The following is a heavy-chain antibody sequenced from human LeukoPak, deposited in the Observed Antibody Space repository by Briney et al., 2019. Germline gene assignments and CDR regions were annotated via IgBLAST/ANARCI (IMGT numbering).Heavy chain of an antibody. J-gene: IGHJ6*02. D-gene: IGHD3-10*01. Sequence: GGSLRLSCAASGFTFSSFPMHWVRQAPGKGLEYVSGISTNGGSTYYANSVMGRFTISRDNSENTLYPQMGSLRPEDMAVYYCASITWRAMDVWGHGTTVTVSS. CDR3: ASITWRAMDV. V-gene: IGHV3-64*01. CDR2: ISTNGGST. CDR1: GFTFSSFP.